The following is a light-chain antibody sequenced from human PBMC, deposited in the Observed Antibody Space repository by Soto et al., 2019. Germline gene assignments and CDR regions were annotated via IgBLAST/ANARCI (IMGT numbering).Light chain of an antibody. J-gene: IGLJ1*01. CDR3: SSYTSSSIYV. Sequence: QSALTQPPSVSGSPGQSVAISCTGTSSDVGSYNRVSWYQQPPGTAPEVVIYEVSNRPSGVHDRFSGSKSGNTASLTISGLQAEDEADYYCSSYTSSSIYVFGTVTKVTV. CDR1: SSDVGSYNR. V-gene: IGLV2-18*02. CDR2: EVS.